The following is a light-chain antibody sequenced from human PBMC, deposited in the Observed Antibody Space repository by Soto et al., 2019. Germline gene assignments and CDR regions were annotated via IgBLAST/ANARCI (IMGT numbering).Light chain of an antibody. V-gene: IGKV3-11*01. CDR2: DAS. Sequence: EIVLTQSPATLSLSPGERATLSCRASQSVSSYLAWYQQKPGQAPRLLIYDASNRATGIPARFSGSGSGTDFTRTISSLEPEDFAFYYCQQRGTFGQGTKVEIK. CDR1: QSVSSY. J-gene: IGKJ1*01. CDR3: QQRGT.